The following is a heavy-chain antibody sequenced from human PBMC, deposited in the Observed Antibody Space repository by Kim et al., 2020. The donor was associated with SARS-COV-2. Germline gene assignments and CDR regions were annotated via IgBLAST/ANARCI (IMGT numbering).Heavy chain of an antibody. Sequence: SETLSLTCTVSGGSISSSSYYWGWIRQPPGKGLEWIGSIYYSGSTYYNPSLKSRVTISVDTSKNQFSLKLSSVTAADTAVYYCASPAGSSFYWGQGTLVTVSS. CDR1: GGSISSSSYY. CDR3: ASPAGSSFY. CDR2: IYYSGST. D-gene: IGHD6-6*01. J-gene: IGHJ4*02. V-gene: IGHV4-39*07.